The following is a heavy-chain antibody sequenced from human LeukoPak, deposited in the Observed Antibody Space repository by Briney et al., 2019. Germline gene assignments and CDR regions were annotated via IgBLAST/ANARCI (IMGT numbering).Heavy chain of an antibody. CDR2: MSGTGGST. J-gene: IGHJ4*02. Sequence: GGSLRLSCAASGFTFSSYTMSWVRQAPGKGLEWVSAMSGTGGSTYYADSVKGRFTISRDNSKNTLYLQMNSLRADDTAVYFCAKGGGTTPLDYWGQGSLVTVSS. D-gene: IGHD1-26*01. CDR3: AKGGGTTPLDY. V-gene: IGHV3-23*01. CDR1: GFTFSSYT.